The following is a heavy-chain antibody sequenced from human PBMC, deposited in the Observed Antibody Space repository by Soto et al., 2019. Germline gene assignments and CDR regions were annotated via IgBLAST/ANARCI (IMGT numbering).Heavy chain of an antibody. V-gene: IGHV4-34*01. CDR3: ARLTRLGYCSGGSCLPNYYYGMDV. CDR1: GGSFSGYY. D-gene: IGHD2-15*01. Sequence: KTSETLSLTCAVYGGSFSGYYWSWIRQPPGKGLEWIGEINHSGSTNYNPSLKSRVTISVDTSKNQFSLKLSSVTAADTAVYYCARLTRLGYCSGGSCLPNYYYGMDVWGQGTTVTVSS. CDR2: INHSGST. J-gene: IGHJ6*02.